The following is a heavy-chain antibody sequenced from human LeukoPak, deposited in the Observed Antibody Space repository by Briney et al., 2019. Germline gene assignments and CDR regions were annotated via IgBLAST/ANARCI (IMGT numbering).Heavy chain of an antibody. J-gene: IGHJ4*02. CDR3: ARPLGYYDSSGPLDY. CDR2: IIPISGTA. D-gene: IGHD3-22*01. Sequence: SVKVSCKASGGTFSSYAISWVRQAPGQGLEWMGGIIPISGTANYAQKFQGRVTITADESTSTAYMELSSLRSEDTAVYYCARPLGYYDSSGPLDYWGQGTLVTVSS. CDR1: GGTFSSYA. V-gene: IGHV1-69*13.